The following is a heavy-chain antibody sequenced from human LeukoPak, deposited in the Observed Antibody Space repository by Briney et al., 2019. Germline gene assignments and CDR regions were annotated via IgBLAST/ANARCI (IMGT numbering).Heavy chain of an antibody. Sequence: SETLSLTCTVSGGSISSYSWSWIRQPPGKRLEWIGYIYYSGSTNYNPSLKSRVTISVDTSKNQFSLKLSSVTAADTAVYYCAREAVTSIDYWGQGTLVTVSS. CDR1: GGSISSYS. CDR2: IYYSGST. V-gene: IGHV4-59*01. J-gene: IGHJ4*02. CDR3: AREAVTSIDY. D-gene: IGHD4-11*01.